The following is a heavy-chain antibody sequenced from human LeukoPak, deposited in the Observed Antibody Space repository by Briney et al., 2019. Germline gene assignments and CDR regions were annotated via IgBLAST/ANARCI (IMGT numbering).Heavy chain of an antibody. CDR2: INHSGST. CDR1: GGSFSGYY. Sequence: PSETLSLTCAVYGGSFSGYYWSWIRQPPGKGLEWIGEINHSGSTNYNPSLKSRVTISVDTSKNQFSLKLSSVTAADTAVYYCARGGSSGGSCPTNWFDPWGQGTLVTVSS. CDR3: ARGGSSGGSCPTNWFDP. J-gene: IGHJ5*02. D-gene: IGHD2-15*01. V-gene: IGHV4-34*01.